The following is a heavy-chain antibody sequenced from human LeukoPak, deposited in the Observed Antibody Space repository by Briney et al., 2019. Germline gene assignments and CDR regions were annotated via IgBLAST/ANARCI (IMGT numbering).Heavy chain of an antibody. D-gene: IGHD1-7*01. V-gene: IGHV1-18*01. CDR1: GYTFTSYG. Sequence: GASVKVSCKASGYTFTSYGISWVRQAPGQGLEWMGWISAYNGNTNYAQKLQGRVTMTTDTSTSTAYMELRSLRSDDTAVYYCARDLRPSINYYYYYYGMDVWGQGTTVTVSS. CDR3: ARDLRPSINYYYYYYGMDV. J-gene: IGHJ6*02. CDR2: ISAYNGNT.